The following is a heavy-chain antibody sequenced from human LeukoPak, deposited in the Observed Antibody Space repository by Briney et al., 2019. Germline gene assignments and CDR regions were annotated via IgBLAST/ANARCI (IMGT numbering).Heavy chain of an antibody. CDR3: ARDLVVVPAAIPGGY. CDR2: ISAYNGNT. V-gene: IGHV1-18*01. CDR1: GYTFTSYG. Sequence: GASVKVSCKASGYTFTSYGISWVRQAPGQGLEWMGWISAYNGNTNYAQKLQGRVTMTTDTSTSTAYMELRSLRSDDTAVYYCARDLVVVPAAIPGGYWGQGTLVTVSS. J-gene: IGHJ4*02. D-gene: IGHD2-2*02.